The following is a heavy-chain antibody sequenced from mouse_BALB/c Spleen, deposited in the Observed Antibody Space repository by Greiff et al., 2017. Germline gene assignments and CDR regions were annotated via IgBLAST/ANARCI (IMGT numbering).Heavy chain of an antibody. CDR2: IWSGGST. J-gene: IGHJ1*01. V-gene: IGHV2-4-1*01. CDR1: GFSLTSYG. D-gene: IGHD1-1*01. Sequence: QVQLQQSGPGLVQPSQSLSITCTVSGFSLTSYGVHWVRQSPGKGLEWLGVIWSGGSTDYNAAFISRLSISKDNSKSQVFFKMNSLQADDTAIYYCARKEVYGSIYVWGAGTTVTVSS. CDR3: ARKEVYGSIYV.